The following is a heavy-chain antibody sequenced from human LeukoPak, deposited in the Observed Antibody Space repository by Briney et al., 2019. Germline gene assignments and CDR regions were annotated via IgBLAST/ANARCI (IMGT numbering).Heavy chain of an antibody. Sequence: GRSLRLSCAASGFTFSSYGMHWVRQAPGKGLEWVAVISYDGSNKYYADSVKGRFTISRDNSKNTLYLQMNSLRAEDTAVYYCAKPPLTVTAYFDYWGQGTLVTVSS. V-gene: IGHV3-30*18. CDR2: ISYDGSNK. J-gene: IGHJ4*02. D-gene: IGHD2-21*02. CDR1: GFTFSSYG. CDR3: AKPPLTVTAYFDY.